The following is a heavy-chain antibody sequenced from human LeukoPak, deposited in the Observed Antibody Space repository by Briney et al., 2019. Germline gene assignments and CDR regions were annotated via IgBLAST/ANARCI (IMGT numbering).Heavy chain of an antibody. D-gene: IGHD4-17*01. CDR2: ISAYNGNT. J-gene: IGHJ3*02. Sequence: ASVKVSCKTSGYSFTDYYMHWVRQAPGQGLEWMGWISAYNGNTNYAQKLQGRVTMTTDTSTSTAYMELRSLRSDDTAVYYCARDGSDGDYFGDIWGQGTMVTVSS. CDR1: GYSFTDYY. CDR3: ARDGSDGDYFGDI. V-gene: IGHV1-18*01.